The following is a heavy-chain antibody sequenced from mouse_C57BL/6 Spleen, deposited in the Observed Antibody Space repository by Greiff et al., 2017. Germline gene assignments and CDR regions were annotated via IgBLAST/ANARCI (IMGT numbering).Heavy chain of an antibody. D-gene: IGHD1-1*01. V-gene: IGHV1-26*01. J-gene: IGHJ4*01. CDR3: ARRKYYYGSSYYAMDY. CDR2: INPNNGGT. CDR1: GYTFTDYY. Sequence: EVQLQQSGPELVKPGASVKISCKASGYTFTDYYMNWVKQSHGKSLEWIGDINPNNGGTSYNQKFKGKATLTVDKSSSTAYMELRSLTSEDSAVYYCARRKYYYGSSYYAMDYWGQGTSVTVSS.